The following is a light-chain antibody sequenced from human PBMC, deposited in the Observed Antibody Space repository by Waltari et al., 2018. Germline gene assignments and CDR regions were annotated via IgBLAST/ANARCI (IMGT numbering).Light chain of an antibody. CDR2: DAS. J-gene: IGKJ3*01. Sequence: DIQLTQSPSFLSASVGDRVTITCRASQGISSFLVWYQQKPGHAPKLLIYDASTLQTGVPSRFSGSASGTEFTLTISSLQPEDFATYYCQQLNSYPFTFGPGTKVDIE. CDR3: QQLNSYPFT. V-gene: IGKV1-9*01. CDR1: QGISSF.